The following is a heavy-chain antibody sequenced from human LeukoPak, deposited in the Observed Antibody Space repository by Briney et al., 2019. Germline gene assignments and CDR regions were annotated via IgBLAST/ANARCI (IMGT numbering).Heavy chain of an antibody. D-gene: IGHD3-22*01. V-gene: IGHV3-23*01. CDR1: GFTFSSYA. J-gene: IGHJ4*02. CDR2: ISGSDGST. Sequence: GGSLRLSRAASGFTFSSYAMSWVRQAPGKGLESVSGISGSDGSTYYPDSVKGRFTISRDNSKNTLYLQMNSLRAEDTAVYYCAKGNGGYYYSDFDYWGQGTLVTVSS. CDR3: AKGNGGYYYSDFDY.